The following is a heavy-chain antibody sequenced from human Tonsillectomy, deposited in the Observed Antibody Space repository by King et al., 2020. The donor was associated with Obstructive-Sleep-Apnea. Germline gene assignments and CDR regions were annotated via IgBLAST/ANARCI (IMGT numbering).Heavy chain of an antibody. CDR1: GGSITSYH. D-gene: IGHD2-21*02. J-gene: IGHJ4*02. Sequence: VQLQESGPGLVKPSETLSLTCTVSGGSITSYHWSWIRQPPGKGLEWIGYIYYSGSTNYNPSLKSRVTISIDTSKNQFSLILSSVSAADTAVYYCARVYSDCGGDCYPSYFDYWGQGTLVTVSS. V-gene: IGHV4-59*01. CDR3: ARVYSDCGGDCYPSYFDY. CDR2: IYYSGST.